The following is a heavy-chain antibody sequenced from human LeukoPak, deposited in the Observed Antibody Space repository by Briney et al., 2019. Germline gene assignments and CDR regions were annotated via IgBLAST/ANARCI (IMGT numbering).Heavy chain of an antibody. J-gene: IGHJ1*01. V-gene: IGHV4-34*01. CDR2: INHSGST. CDR1: GGSFSGYY. Sequence: SETLSLTCAVYGGSFSGYYWSWIRQPPGKRLEWIGEINHSGSTNYNPSLKSRVTISVDTSKNQFSLKLSSVTAADTAVYYCARRDGYRLGHFQHWGQGTLVTVSS. D-gene: IGHD5-24*01. CDR3: ARRDGYRLGHFQH.